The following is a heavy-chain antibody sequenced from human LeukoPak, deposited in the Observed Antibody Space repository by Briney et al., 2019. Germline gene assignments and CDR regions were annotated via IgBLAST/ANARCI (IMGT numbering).Heavy chain of an antibody. CDR1: GYSISSDYY. CDR2: NYHSGST. CDR3: ARSVALYAFDI. J-gene: IGHJ3*02. V-gene: IGHV4-38-2*02. D-gene: IGHD2-15*01. Sequence: SETLSLTCTVSGYSISSDYYCCWLRPPPGKVLEWIGSNYHSGSTYYNPSLKRRATISVDSTKNQFSLMMSSMTADTTAEYYCARSVALYAFDIWGQRTMVSVS.